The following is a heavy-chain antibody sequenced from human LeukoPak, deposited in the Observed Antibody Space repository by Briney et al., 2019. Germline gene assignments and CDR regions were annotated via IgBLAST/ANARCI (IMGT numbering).Heavy chain of an antibody. J-gene: IGHJ5*02. CDR2: INPNSGGT. Sequence: GASVRVSCKPSGDTFTGYYMHWVRQAPGQGLEWRGWINPNSGGTNYAQKFQGRVTMTRDTSISTAYMELSRLRSDDTAVYYCARGPRLLRGWFDPWGQGTLVTVSS. D-gene: IGHD2/OR15-2a*01. CDR3: ARGPRLLRGWFDP. V-gene: IGHV1-2*02. CDR1: GDTFTGYY.